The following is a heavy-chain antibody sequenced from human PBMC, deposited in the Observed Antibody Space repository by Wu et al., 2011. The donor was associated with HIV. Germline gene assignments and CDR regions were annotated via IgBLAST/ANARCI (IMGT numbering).Heavy chain of an antibody. V-gene: IGHV1-2*02. CDR2: INPNSGGT. CDR3: AREWRPQNVAAAATCDY. CDR1: GYTFTSYY. J-gene: IGHJ4*02. Sequence: QVQLVQSGAEVKKPGASVNVSCKASGYTFTSYYIHWVRQAPGQGLEWMGWINPNSGGTNYAQKFQGRVTMTRDTSISAAYMELSRVRSDDTAVYYCAREWRPQNVAAAATCDYWGQGTLVTVSS. D-gene: IGHD6-13*01.